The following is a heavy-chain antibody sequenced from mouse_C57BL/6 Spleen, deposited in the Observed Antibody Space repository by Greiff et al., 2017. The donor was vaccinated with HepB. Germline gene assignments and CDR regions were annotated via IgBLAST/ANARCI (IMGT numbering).Heavy chain of an antibody. CDR1: GYTFTSYW. J-gene: IGHJ2*01. CDR2: IHPNSGST. Sequence: VQLQQPGAELVKPGASVKLSCKASGYTFTSYWMHWVKQRPGQGLEWIGMIHPNSGSTNYNEKFKSKATLTVDKSSSTAYMQLSSLTSEDSAVYYCASSVLITTVVAPPFDYWGQGTTLTVSS. CDR3: ASSVLITTVVAPPFDY. V-gene: IGHV1-64*01. D-gene: IGHD1-1*01.